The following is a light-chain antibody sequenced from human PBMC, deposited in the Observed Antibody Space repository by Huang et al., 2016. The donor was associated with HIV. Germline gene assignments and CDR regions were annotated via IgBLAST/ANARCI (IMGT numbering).Light chain of an antibody. CDR1: QGAGNS. CDR3: QKYNSAPYT. Sequence: DIQMTQSPSSLSTSVGDRVTITCRASQGAGNSLAWYQQKPGKVPKLLIYAASPLRSGVPSRFSGSGSGTEFTLTISGLQPEDVATYYCQKYNSAPYTFGQGTRLDIK. J-gene: IGKJ2*01. V-gene: IGKV1-27*01. CDR2: AAS.